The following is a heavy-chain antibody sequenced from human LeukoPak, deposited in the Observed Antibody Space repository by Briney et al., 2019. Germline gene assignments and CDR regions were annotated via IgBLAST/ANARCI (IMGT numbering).Heavy chain of an antibody. CDR3: ARDLSPGLGSLDP. J-gene: IGHJ5*02. D-gene: IGHD3-10*01. Sequence: GASVKVSCKASGYTFIGYYIHWVRQAPGQGLEWLGWFNPNSIGANVPQKIQGRVTMSSDTSLSTVYMELTRLTSDDTAVYYCARDLSPGLGSLDPWGQGTLVTVSS. V-gene: IGHV1-2*02. CDR1: GYTFIGYY. CDR2: FNPNSIGA.